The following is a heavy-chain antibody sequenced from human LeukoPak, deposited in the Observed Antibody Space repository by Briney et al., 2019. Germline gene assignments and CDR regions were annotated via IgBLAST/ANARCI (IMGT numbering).Heavy chain of an antibody. V-gene: IGHV3-23*01. CDR1: GFTFSSYA. CDR2: ISGSGGST. Sequence: GGSLRLSCAASGFTFSSYAMSWVRQAPGKGLESVSAISGSGGSTYYADSVKGRFTISRDNSKNTLYLQMNSLRAEDTAVYYCTGVRGVIYYFDYWGQGTLVTVSS. D-gene: IGHD3-10*01. CDR3: TGVRGVIYYFDY. J-gene: IGHJ4*02.